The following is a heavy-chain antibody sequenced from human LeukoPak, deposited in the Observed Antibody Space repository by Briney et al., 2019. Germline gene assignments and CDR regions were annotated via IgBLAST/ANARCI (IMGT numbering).Heavy chain of an antibody. Sequence: GGSLRLSCSAPGFTFSSYAMHWVRQAPGKGLEYVSAISSNGGSTYYADSVKGRFTISRDNSKNTLYLQMSSLRAEDTAVYYCVKDRAVQLEPGLLSDAFDIWGQGTMVTVSS. CDR2: ISSNGGST. D-gene: IGHD1-1*01. CDR3: VKDRAVQLEPGLLSDAFDI. CDR1: GFTFSSYA. J-gene: IGHJ3*02. V-gene: IGHV3-64D*06.